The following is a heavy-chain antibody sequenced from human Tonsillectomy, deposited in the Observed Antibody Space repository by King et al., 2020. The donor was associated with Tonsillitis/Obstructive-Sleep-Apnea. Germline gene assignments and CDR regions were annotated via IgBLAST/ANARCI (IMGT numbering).Heavy chain of an antibody. CDR2: ISSDGSST. CDR3: AKSPGSGTSYSPSDS. J-gene: IGHJ5*01. Sequence: VQLVESGGGVVQPGRSLRLSCAASGFTFSSYAMHWVRQAPGKGLEWVATISSDGSSTYYVDSLKGRFTVSRDNSKNTLFLQINSLRAEDTAVYYCAKSPGSGTSYSPSDSWGQGTLVTVSS. V-gene: IGHV3-30*18. D-gene: IGHD3-10*01. CDR1: GFTFSSYA.